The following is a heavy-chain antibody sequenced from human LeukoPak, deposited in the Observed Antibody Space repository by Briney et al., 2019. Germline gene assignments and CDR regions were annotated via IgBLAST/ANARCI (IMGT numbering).Heavy chain of an antibody. Sequence: ASVKVSCKASGGTFSSYGISWVRQAPGHGPEWMGRTIPILGIAIYAQKFQGRVTITADKSTSTAHMELSSLRSEDTAVYYCAKDNGDSDTYYFEFWGQGTLVPVSS. D-gene: IGHD4-17*01. CDR1: GGTFSSYG. J-gene: IGHJ4*02. CDR3: AKDNGDSDTYYFEF. V-gene: IGHV1-69*04. CDR2: TIPILGIA.